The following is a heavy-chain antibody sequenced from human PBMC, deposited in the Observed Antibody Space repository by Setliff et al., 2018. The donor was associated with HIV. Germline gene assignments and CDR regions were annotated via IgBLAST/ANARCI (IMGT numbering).Heavy chain of an antibody. CDR2: ISGGGGKT. Sequence: GGSLRLSCAASGFTFSNFAMSWVRQAPGKGLEWVSAISGGGGKTDYADSVKGRFTISRDNSKNTLYLQMNSLRAEDTAVYYCARDYTNYFGAFDMWGQGTVVTVSS. CDR1: GFTFSNFA. J-gene: IGHJ3*02. D-gene: IGHD3-16*01. CDR3: ARDYTNYFGAFDM. V-gene: IGHV3-23*01.